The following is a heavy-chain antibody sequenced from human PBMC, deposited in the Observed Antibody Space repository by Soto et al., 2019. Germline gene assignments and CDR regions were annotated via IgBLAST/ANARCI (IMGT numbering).Heavy chain of an antibody. J-gene: IGHJ3*02. V-gene: IGHV1-18*01. D-gene: IGHD3-22*01. Sequence: ASVKVSCKASGYTFTSYGISWVRQAPGQGLEWMGWISAHNGNTNYAQKLQGRVTMTTDTSTSTAYMELRSLRSDDTAVYYCARGWISMIVVAADAFDIWGQGTMVTVS. CDR1: GYTFTSYG. CDR3: ARGWISMIVVAADAFDI. CDR2: ISAHNGNT.